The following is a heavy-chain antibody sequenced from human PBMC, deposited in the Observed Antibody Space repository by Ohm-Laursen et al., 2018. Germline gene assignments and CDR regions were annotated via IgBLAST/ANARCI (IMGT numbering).Heavy chain of an antibody. D-gene: IGHD1-14*01. CDR1: GFTFSNFW. Sequence: SLRLSCTASGFTFSNFWMSWIRQAPGKRLEWVASIKQDGTEKHYVESMQGRFTISRDNAKNSVYLQMNSLRAEDTAIYYCARDPIDNNGYNPDYWGQGTLVTVSS. CDR3: ARDPIDNNGYNPDY. CDR2: IKQDGTEK. J-gene: IGHJ4*02. V-gene: IGHV3-7*01.